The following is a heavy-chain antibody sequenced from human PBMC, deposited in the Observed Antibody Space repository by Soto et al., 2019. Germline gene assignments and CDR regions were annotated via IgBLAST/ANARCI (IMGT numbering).Heavy chain of an antibody. V-gene: IGHV3-11*01. Sequence: QVQLVESGGGLVKPGGSLRLSCAASGFTFSDYYMSWIRQAPGKGLEWVSYISSSGSTIYYADSVKGRFTISRDNAKNSLQLQLNSLRAEDTAVYYCACDTSSIWLGDWFGPWGQGTLVTVSS. CDR1: GFTFSDYY. CDR3: ACDTSSIWLGDWFGP. CDR2: ISSSGSTI. J-gene: IGHJ5*02. D-gene: IGHD6-13*01.